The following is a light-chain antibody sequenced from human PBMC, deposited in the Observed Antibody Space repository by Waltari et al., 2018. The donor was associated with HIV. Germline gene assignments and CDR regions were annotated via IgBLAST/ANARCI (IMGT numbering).Light chain of an antibody. CDR2: GNN. V-gene: IGLV1-40*01. CDR3: QSYDNVLTAVI. Sequence: QSVLPQPPSASVAPWPTATAPRTGSTSTLGATFHVHWYQHLPGTAPKLLIYGNNNRPSGVPARFSGSRSGSSASLAITGLQAEDEADYYCQSYDNVLTAVIFGGGTKVTVL. CDR1: TSTLGATFH. J-gene: IGLJ2*01.